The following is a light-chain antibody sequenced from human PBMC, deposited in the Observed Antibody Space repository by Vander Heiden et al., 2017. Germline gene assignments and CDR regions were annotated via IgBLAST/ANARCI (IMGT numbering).Light chain of an antibody. CDR3: SSYTSSSTLGVV. CDR1: SSDVGGYNY. V-gene: IGLV2-14*01. Sequence: QSALTQPASVSGSPGQSITISCTGTSSDVGGYNYVSWYQQHPGKAHKLMIYDGSNRPSGVSNRFSGSKSGNTASLTISGLQAEDEADYYCSSYTSSSTLGVVFGGGTKLTVL. CDR2: DGS. J-gene: IGLJ2*01.